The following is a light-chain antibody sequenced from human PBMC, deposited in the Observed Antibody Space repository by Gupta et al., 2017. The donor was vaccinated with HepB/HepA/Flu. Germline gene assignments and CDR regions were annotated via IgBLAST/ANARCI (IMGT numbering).Light chain of an antibody. Sequence: QSVLTQPPSVSGAPGQRVTISCTGSSSNIGAGYDVHWYQQLPGTAPKLPIYGNSNRPSGVPDRFSGSKSGTSASLAPXGXQAEDEXDYYCPSYDRHMSGSVFGGGTKLTVL. CDR3: PSYDRHMSGSV. CDR2: GNS. CDR1: SSNIGAGYD. J-gene: IGLJ3*02. V-gene: IGLV1-40*01.